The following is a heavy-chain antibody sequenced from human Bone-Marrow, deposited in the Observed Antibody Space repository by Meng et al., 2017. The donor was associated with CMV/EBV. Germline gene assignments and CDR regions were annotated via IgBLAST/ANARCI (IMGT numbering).Heavy chain of an antibody. V-gene: IGHV3-30*04. CDR1: GFTFSSYA. J-gene: IGHJ6*02. Sequence: GESLKISCAASGFTFSSYAMHWVRQAPGKGLEWVAVISYDGSNKYYADSVKGRFTISRDNSKNTLYLQMNSLRAEDTAVYYCAAWTYQIYYYYYGMDVWGQGTTVTVSS. CDR2: ISYDGSNK. CDR3: AAWTYQIYYYYYGMDV. D-gene: IGHD3/OR15-3a*01.